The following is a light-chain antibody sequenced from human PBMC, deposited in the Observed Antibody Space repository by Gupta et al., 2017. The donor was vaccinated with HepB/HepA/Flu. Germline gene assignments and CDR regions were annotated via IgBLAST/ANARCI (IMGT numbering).Light chain of an antibody. V-gene: IGKV3-11*01. J-gene: IGKJ5*01. CDR2: DTS. CDR3: QQRRSWPLT. CDR1: QSVYSY. Sequence: EIVLTQSPATLSLSPGERATLSCRASQSVYSYLIWYQQKPGQAPRLLIYDTSTRATGVSDRFSGSGSGTEFTLTISSLEPEDFAVYYCQQRRSWPLTFGQGTQVEIK.